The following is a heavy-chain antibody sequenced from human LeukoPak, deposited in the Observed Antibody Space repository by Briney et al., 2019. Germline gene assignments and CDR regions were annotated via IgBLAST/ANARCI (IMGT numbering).Heavy chain of an antibody. D-gene: IGHD3-10*01. J-gene: IGHJ6*02. CDR1: GGSISSYY. CDR2: IYYSGST. Sequence: PSETLSLTCTVSGGSISSYYWSWIRQPPGKGLEWTGYIYYSGSTYYNPSLKSRVTISVDTSKNQFSLKLSSVTAVDTAVYYCARVPHYGSGSYYPYYGMDVWGQGTTVTVSS. CDR3: ARVPHYGSGSYYPYYGMDV. V-gene: IGHV4-59*08.